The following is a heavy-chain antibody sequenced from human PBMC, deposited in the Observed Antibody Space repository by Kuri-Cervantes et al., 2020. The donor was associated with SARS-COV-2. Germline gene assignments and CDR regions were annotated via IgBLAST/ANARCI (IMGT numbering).Heavy chain of an antibody. J-gene: IGHJ4*02. Sequence: SGPTLVKPTQTLTLTCTFSGFSLSTSGVGVGWIRQPPGRALEWLALIYWDDDKRYSPSLKTRLTISKDTSKNQVVLTMTNMDPVDTATYYCARATYGSGNVDYWGQGTLVTVSS. D-gene: IGHD3-10*01. V-gene: IGHV2-5*02. CDR3: ARATYGSGNVDY. CDR2: IYWDDDK. CDR1: GFSLSTSGVG.